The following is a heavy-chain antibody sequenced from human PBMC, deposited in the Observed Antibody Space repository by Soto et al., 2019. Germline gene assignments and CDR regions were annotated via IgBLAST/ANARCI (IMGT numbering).Heavy chain of an antibody. V-gene: IGHV3-30-3*01. J-gene: IGHJ4*01. CDR1: GFTFSSYA. D-gene: IGHD3-22*01. Sequence: PGGSLRLSCAASGFTFSSYAMHWVRQAPGKGLEWVAVISYDGSNKYYADSVKGRFTISRDNSKNTLYLQMNSLRAEDTAVYYCARVCYYDSSGYYSTGLDCWGQGTLVTVSS. CDR3: ARVCYYDSSGYYSTGLDC. CDR2: ISYDGSNK.